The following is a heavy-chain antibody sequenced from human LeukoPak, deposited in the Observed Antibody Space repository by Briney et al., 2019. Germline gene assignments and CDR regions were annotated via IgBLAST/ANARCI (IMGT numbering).Heavy chain of an antibody. D-gene: IGHD1-26*01. J-gene: IGHJ4*02. CDR1: GYTFTSFD. Sequence: ASVKVSRKASGYTFTSFDINWVRQAPGQGLEWMGWTSIYNDNTDYAQKLQGRVTMTTDTSTSTAYMELRSLRSDDTAVYYCARYKVGATYHFDYWGQGTLVTVSS. CDR2: TSIYNDNT. V-gene: IGHV1-18*01. CDR3: ARYKVGATYHFDY.